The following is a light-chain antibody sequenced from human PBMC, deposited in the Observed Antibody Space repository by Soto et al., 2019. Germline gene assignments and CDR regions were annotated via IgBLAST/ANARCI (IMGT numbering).Light chain of an antibody. J-gene: IGLJ2*01. Sequence: SYELTQPSSVSVSPGQTARITCSGDVLAKKYARWFQQKPGQAPVVVIYKDSERPSGIPERFSGYSSWTTVTLTISGAQVEAEADYYCYSAADNNLEFGGGTKLTVL. V-gene: IGLV3-27*01. CDR1: VLAKKY. CDR2: KDS. CDR3: YSAADNNLE.